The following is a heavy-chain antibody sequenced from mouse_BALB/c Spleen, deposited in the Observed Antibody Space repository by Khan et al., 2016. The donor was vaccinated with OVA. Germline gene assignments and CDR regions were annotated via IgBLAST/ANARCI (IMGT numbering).Heavy chain of an antibody. CDR3: ARAYYGNYREAMDY. V-gene: IGHV2-6-7*01. CDR2: IWGDGST. D-gene: IGHD2-10*01. CDR1: GFSLTGYG. J-gene: IGHJ4*01. Sequence: QVQLNESGPGLVAPSQRLSITCTVSGFSLTGYGVNWVRQPPGKGLEWLGMIWGDGSTDYNSVLKSRLSISKDNSKSQVFLKMNSLQTDDTARYYCARAYYGNYREAMDYWGQGTSVTVSS.